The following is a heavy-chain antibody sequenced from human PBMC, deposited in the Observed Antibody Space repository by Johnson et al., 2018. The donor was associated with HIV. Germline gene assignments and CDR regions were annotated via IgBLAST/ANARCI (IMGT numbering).Heavy chain of an antibody. J-gene: IGHJ3*02. D-gene: IGHD6-19*01. Sequence: VQLVESGGGVVRPGGSLRLSCAASGFTFDDYGMSWVRQAPGKGLEWVSGINRNGGSTGYADSVKGRFTISRDNAKNSLYLQMNSLRAEDTALYYCARFIGSDADARAAFDIWSQGTMVTVSS. CDR1: GFTFDDYG. CDR3: ARFIGSDADARAAFDI. V-gene: IGHV3-20*04. CDR2: INRNGGST.